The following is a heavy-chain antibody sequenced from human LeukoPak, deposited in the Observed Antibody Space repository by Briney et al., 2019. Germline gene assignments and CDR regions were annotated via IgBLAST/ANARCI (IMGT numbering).Heavy chain of an antibody. D-gene: IGHD3-22*01. J-gene: IGHJ4*02. Sequence: SETLSLTCTVSGGSISSGGYYWSWIRQHPGKGPEWIGYIYYSGSTYYNPSLKSRVTISVDTSKNQFSLKLSSVTAADTAVYYCARGGSYYDSSGYYPYYFDYWGQGTLVTVSS. CDR1: GGSISSGGYY. CDR2: IYYSGST. V-gene: IGHV4-31*03. CDR3: ARGGSYYDSSGYYPYYFDY.